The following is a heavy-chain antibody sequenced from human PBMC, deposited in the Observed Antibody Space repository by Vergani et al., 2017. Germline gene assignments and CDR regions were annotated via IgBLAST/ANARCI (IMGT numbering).Heavy chain of an antibody. CDR3: ARLSYDTTPYLQGGYDC. Sequence: RLVQSGGGLAHPGGSVRLSCAASGFTFSACPMTWVRQAPGKGLEWVSAISARYPSTYYADSVKGRFTISRDNSKNMLNLQMNSLRAEDTAVYYCARLSYDTTPYLQGGYDCWGQGTLVSVSS. CDR1: GFTFSACP. CDR2: ISARYPST. J-gene: IGHJ4*02. V-gene: IGHV3-23*04. D-gene: IGHD3-22*01.